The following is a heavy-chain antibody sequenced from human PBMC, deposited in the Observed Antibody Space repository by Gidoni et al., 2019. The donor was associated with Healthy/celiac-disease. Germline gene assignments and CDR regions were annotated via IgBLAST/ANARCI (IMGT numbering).Heavy chain of an antibody. Sequence: EVQLLESGGGLVQPGGSLRLSCAASGFTFSSSAMSWVRQAPGKGLEWVAAISGSGGSTYYADSVKGRFTISRDNSKNTLYLQMNSLRAEDTAVYYCAKTKHSYCGGDCYLIDAFDIWGQGTMVTVSS. CDR2: ISGSGGST. CDR1: GFTFSSSA. D-gene: IGHD2-21*02. V-gene: IGHV3-23*01. CDR3: AKTKHSYCGGDCYLIDAFDI. J-gene: IGHJ3*02.